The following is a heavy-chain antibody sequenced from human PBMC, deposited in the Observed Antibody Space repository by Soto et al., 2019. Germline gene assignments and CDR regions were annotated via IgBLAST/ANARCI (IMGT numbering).Heavy chain of an antibody. J-gene: IGHJ3*02. Sequence: SETLSLTCTVSGGSISSYYWSWIRQPPGKGLEWIGYIYYSGSTNYNPSLKSRVTISVDTSKSQFSLKLSSVTAADTAVYYCARLNGRSRGAFDIWGQGTMVTVSS. CDR3: ARLNGRSRGAFDI. V-gene: IGHV4-59*01. CDR2: IYYSGST. CDR1: GGSISSYY.